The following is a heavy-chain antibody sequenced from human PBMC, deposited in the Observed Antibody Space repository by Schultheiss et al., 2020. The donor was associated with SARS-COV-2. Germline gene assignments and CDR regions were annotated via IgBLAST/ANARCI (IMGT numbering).Heavy chain of an antibody. V-gene: IGHV4-39*07. CDR2: IYHSGST. Sequence: SETLSLTCTVSGGSISSSSYYWGWIRQPPGKGLEWIGEIYHSGSTNYNPSLKSRVTISVDTSKNQFSLKLSSVTAADTAVYYCARVGSAGSPASWGQGTLVTVSS. D-gene: IGHD6-25*01. CDR3: ARVGSAGSPAS. CDR1: GGSISSSSYY. J-gene: IGHJ5*02.